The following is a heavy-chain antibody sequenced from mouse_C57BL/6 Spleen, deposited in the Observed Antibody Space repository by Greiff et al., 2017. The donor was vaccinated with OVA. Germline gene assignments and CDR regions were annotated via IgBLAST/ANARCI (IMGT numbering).Heavy chain of an antibody. Sequence: VQLQQSGAELVKPGASVKISCKASGYAFSSYWMNWVKQRPGKGLEWIGQIYPGDGDTNYNGKFKGKATLTADKSSSTAYMQLSSLTSEDSAVYFGAREVDYGRFDDWGPGTTLTVAS. CDR1: GYAFSSYW. CDR3: AREVDYGRFDD. V-gene: IGHV1-80*01. J-gene: IGHJ2*01. CDR2: IYPGDGDT. D-gene: IGHD1-1*01.